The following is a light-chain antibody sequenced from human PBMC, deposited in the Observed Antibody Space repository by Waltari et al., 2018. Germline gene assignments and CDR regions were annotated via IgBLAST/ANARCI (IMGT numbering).Light chain of an antibody. CDR3: QQYNSYSRT. J-gene: IGKJ1*01. CDR2: KAS. V-gene: IGKV1-5*03. Sequence: DIQMTQSPSTLSASVGDRVTIPCRASQSISSWLAWYQQKPGKAPKLLIYKASSLESGVPSRFSGSGSWTECTLTISSLQPDDFATYYCQQYNSYSRTFGQGTKVEIK. CDR1: QSISSW.